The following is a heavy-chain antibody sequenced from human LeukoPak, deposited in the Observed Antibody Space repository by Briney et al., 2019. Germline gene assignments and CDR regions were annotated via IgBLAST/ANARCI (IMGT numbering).Heavy chain of an antibody. Sequence: PSETLSLTCAVSGYSISSGHYWGWFRQPPGKGLEWLASIYHDGNTYYNPSLRSRVTIPLDTSNNQFSLQLTSVTAADTALYYCARATLAGYTRGWSLGASDIWGQGTKVTVSP. CDR2: IYHDGNT. CDR3: ARATLAGYTRGWSLGASDI. D-gene: IGHD6-19*01. V-gene: IGHV4-38-2*01. J-gene: IGHJ3*02. CDR1: GYSISSGHY.